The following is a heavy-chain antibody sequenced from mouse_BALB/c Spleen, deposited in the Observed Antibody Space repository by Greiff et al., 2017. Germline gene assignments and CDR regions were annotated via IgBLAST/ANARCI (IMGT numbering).Heavy chain of an antibody. Sequence: EVKLTESGGGLVKPGGSLKLSCAASGFTFSSYAMSWVRQSPEKRLEWVAEISSGGSYTYYPDTVTGRFTISRDNAKNTLYLEMSSLRSEDTAMYYCARVDASYWYFDVWGAGTTVTVSS. J-gene: IGHJ1*01. V-gene: IGHV5-9-4*01. CDR3: ARVDASYWYFDV. CDR1: GFTFSSYA. CDR2: ISSGGSYT.